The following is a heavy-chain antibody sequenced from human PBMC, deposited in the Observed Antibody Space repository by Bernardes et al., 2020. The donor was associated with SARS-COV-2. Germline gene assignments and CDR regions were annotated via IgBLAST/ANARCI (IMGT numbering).Heavy chain of an antibody. CDR2: INHSGST. V-gene: IGHV4-34*01. CDR1: GGSFSGYY. J-gene: IGHJ4*02. D-gene: IGHD1-26*01. CDR3: ARFVGAWGHYFDY. Sequence: SETLSLTCAVYGGSFSGYYWSWIRQPPGKGLEWIGEINHSGSTNYNPSLKSRVTISVDTSKNQFSLKLSSVTAADTAVYYCARFVGAWGHYFDYWGQGTLVTVSS.